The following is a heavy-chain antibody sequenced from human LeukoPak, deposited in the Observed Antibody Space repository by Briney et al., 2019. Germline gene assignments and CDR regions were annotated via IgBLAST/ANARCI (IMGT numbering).Heavy chain of an antibody. Sequence: ASVTVSCKASVCTFTDYYMHWVGQAPGQGGEGMGWINPNIGFTNYAQKFHGRVTMPRDTSISTAYMELSSLRSDDTAVYFCARDHCVSSGCYEDYCYGMDVWGRGTTVTPSS. CDR2: INPNIGFT. V-gene: IGHV1-2*02. CDR3: ARDHCVSSGCYEDYCYGMDV. J-gene: IGHJ6*02. CDR1: VCTFTDYY. D-gene: IGHD2-2*01.